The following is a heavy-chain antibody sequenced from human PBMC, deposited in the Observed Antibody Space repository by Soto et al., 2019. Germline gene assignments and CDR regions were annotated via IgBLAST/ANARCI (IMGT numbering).Heavy chain of an antibody. CDR1: GFTFSSYW. J-gene: IGHJ4*02. D-gene: IGHD2-15*01. CDR3: ARDIVVVVAATPDY. CDR2: IKQDGSEK. V-gene: IGHV3-7*01. Sequence: EVQLVESGGGLVQPGGSLRLSCAASGFTFSSYWMSWVRQAPGKGLEWVANIKQDGSEKYYVDSVKGRFTISRDNAKNSLYLQMNSLRAEETAVYYCARDIVVVVAATPDYWGQGTLVTVSS.